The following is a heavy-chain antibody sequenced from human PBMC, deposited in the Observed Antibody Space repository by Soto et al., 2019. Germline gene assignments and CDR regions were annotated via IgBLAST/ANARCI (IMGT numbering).Heavy chain of an antibody. CDR2: ISSSGSSI. D-gene: IGHD3-22*01. CDR1: GFTFSDYY. CDR3: ARVRASMIQVVFDY. V-gene: IGHV3-11*01. J-gene: IGHJ4*02. Sequence: GGSLRLSCAASGFTFSDYYINWFRQAPGKGLEWVSYISSSGSSIYYADSVKGRFTISRDNAKNSLYLQMNSLRAEDTAVYYCARVRASMIQVVFDYWGQGTQVTVSS.